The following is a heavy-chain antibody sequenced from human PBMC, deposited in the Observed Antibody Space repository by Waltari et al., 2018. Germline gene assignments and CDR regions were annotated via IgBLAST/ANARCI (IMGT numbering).Heavy chain of an antibody. CDR2: MKYEGTEQ. Sequence: EVQLVESGGGLVQPGGSLRLSCAASGFTFSSYWMTWVRQAPGKGLEGVAKMKYEGTEQFSLDSVRGRFTISRDNAQSALYLDMSSLRVEDTAVYYCARSVLGRWAHPELDFWGQGILVTVSS. CDR1: GFTFSSYW. V-gene: IGHV3-7*01. CDR3: ARSVLGRWAHPELDF. D-gene: IGHD1-26*01. J-gene: IGHJ4*02.